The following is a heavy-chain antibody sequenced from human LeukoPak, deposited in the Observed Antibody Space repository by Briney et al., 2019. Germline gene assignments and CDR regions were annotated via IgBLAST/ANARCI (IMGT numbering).Heavy chain of an antibody. CDR3: AEVVRGSYHVPHYFDY. CDR2: ISGSGGST. Sequence: GGSLRLSCAASGFTFSSYAMSWVRQAPGKGLEWVSAISGSGGSTYYADSVKGRFTISRDNSKNTLYLQMNSLRAEDTAVYYCAEVVRGSYHVPHYFDYWGQGTLVTVSS. J-gene: IGHJ4*02. D-gene: IGHD1-26*01. CDR1: GFTFSSYA. V-gene: IGHV3-23*01.